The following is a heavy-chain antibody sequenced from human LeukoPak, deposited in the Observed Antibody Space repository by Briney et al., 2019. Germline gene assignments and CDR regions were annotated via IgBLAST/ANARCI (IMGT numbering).Heavy chain of an antibody. V-gene: IGHV3-33*01. J-gene: IGHJ4*02. CDR1: GFTFSSYG. CDR2: IWYDGSNK. CDR3: ARDYYYDSSGPFDY. Sequence: GGSLRPSCAASGFTFSSYGMHWVRQAPGKGLEWVAVIWYDGSNKYYADSVKGRFTISRDNSKNTLYLQMNSLRAEDTAVYYCARDYYYDSSGPFDYWGQGTLVTVSS. D-gene: IGHD3-22*01.